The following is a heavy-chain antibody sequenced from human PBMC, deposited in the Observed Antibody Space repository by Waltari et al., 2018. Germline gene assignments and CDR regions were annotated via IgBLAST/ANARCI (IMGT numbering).Heavy chain of an antibody. Sequence: QVQLQPWGAGLLKPSETLSLTCAVSDGSFSGPSWSWIPQPPGKGLEWIGEINHSGSSNYNPSLKRRVTISVDTSKSQFSLKLSSVTAADTAVYYCARWQQLVVGYYNGLDVWGQGTTVTVSS. V-gene: IGHV4-34*01. D-gene: IGHD6-13*01. CDR1: DGSFSGPS. J-gene: IGHJ6*02. CDR2: INHSGSS. CDR3: ARWQQLVVGYYNGLDV.